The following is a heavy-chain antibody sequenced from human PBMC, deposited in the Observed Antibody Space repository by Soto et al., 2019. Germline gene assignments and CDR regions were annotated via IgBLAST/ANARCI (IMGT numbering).Heavy chain of an antibody. CDR1: EFTFSSDA. J-gene: IGHJ1*01. Sequence: GGSLRLSCAASEFTFSSDAMSWFRQAPGKGLEWVSAISGSGGSTYYADSVKGRFTISRDNSKNTLYLQMNSLRAEDTAVYYCKIVVVPAAMRLRISWGQGTLVT. D-gene: IGHD2-2*01. CDR3: KIVVVPAAMRLRIS. CDR2: ISGSGGST. V-gene: IGHV3-23*01.